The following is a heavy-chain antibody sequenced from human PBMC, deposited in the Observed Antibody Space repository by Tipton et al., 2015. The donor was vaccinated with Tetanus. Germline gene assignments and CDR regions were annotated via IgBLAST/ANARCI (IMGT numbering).Heavy chain of an antibody. CDR1: GYTFTSYG. CDR3: ARGTQDPDPYYDFWSGYYPDY. D-gene: IGHD3-3*01. CDR2: ISAYNGNT. V-gene: IGHV1-18*04. J-gene: IGHJ4*02. Sequence: QLVQSGAEVKKPGASVKVSCKASGYTFTSYGISWVRQAPGQGLEWMGWISAYNGNTHYAQKLQGRVTMTTDTSTSTAYMELRSLRSDDPAVYYCARGTQDPDPYYDFWSGYYPDYWGQGTLVTVSS.